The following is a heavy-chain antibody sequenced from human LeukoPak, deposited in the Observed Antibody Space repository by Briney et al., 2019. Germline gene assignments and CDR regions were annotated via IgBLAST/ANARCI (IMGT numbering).Heavy chain of an antibody. CDR1: GGAITNYY. D-gene: IGHD1-26*01. Sequence: SETLSLTCTVSGGAITNYYWSWIRQPPGKGLEWIGYMYYSGSTNYNPSLKSRVTMSVDTSNNQISLKMTSLTAADTAVYYCARTQSRSGNYRYHFGSWGQGTLVTVSS. J-gene: IGHJ4*02. CDR3: ARTQSRSGNYRYHFGS. V-gene: IGHV4-59*01. CDR2: MYYSGST.